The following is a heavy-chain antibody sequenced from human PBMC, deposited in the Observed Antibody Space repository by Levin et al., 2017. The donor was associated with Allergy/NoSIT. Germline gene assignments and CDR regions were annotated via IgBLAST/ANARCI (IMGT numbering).Heavy chain of an antibody. V-gene: IGHV1-18*01. CDR2: ISADNDKT. CDR3: ARIPFVLRFHYFYMDV. D-gene: IGHD5-12*01. CDR1: GYIFTSYG. J-gene: IGHJ6*03. Sequence: GESLKISCKASGYIFTSYGISWVRQAPGQGLEWMGWISADNDKTNYAQKLQGRVTLTTDTSTSTAYMELRSLRSDDTAVYYCARIPFVLRFHYFYMDVWGKGTTVTVSS.